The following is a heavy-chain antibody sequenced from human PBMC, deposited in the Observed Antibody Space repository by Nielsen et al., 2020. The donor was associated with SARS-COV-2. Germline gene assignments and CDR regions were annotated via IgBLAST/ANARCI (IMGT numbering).Heavy chain of an antibody. D-gene: IGHD3-10*01. Sequence: GGSLRLSCAASGFTFSSYAMSWVRQAPGKGLEWVSAISGSGGSTYYADSVKGRFTISRDNSKNTLYLQMNSLRAEDTALYYCAKVEYYYGSGSSLLAPYYFDYWGQGTLVTVSS. CDR1: GFTFSSYA. J-gene: IGHJ4*02. CDR3: AKVEYYYGSGSSLLAPYYFDY. CDR2: ISGSGGST. V-gene: IGHV3-23*01.